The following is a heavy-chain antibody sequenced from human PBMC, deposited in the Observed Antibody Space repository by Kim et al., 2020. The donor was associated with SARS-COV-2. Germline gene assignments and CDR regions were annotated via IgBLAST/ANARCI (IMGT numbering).Heavy chain of an antibody. CDR2: ASNSGSA. Sequence: SETLSLTCTVSGDSVRFYHWSWIRLPPGKGLEWIGFASNSGSADYSPSLESRVTISIDTSTNHFSLNLSSVTAADTALYYCARHFPLHPNFFDSWGQGIL. CDR3: ARHFPLHPNFFDS. V-gene: IGHV4-59*08. CDR1: GDSVRFYH. J-gene: IGHJ4*02.